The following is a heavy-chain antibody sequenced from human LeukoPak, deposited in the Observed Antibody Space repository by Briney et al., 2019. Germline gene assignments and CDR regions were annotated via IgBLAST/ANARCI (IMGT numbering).Heavy chain of an antibody. Sequence: GASVKVSCKASGYTFTSYGISWVRQAPGQGLEWMGWISAYNGNTNYAQKLQGRVTMARNTSISTAYMELSSLRSEDTAVYYCALYSGSYSLSGAFDFWGQGTMVTVSS. V-gene: IGHV1-18*01. D-gene: IGHD1-26*01. CDR1: GYTFTSYG. CDR2: ISAYNGNT. J-gene: IGHJ3*01. CDR3: ALYSGSYSLSGAFDF.